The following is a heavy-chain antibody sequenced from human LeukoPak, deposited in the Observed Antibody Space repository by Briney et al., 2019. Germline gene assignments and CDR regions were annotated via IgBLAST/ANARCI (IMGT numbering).Heavy chain of an antibody. CDR3: TRMITFGGVIVIFDY. CDR2: IRSKAYGGTT. V-gene: IGHV3-49*04. D-gene: IGHD3-16*02. J-gene: IGHJ4*02. Sequence: GGSPRLSCTASGFTFGDYAMSWVRQAPGKGLEWVGFIRSKAYGGTTEYAASVKGRFTISRDDSKSIAYLQMNSLKTEDTAVYYCTRMITFGGVIVIFDYWGQGTLVTVSS. CDR1: GFTFGDYA.